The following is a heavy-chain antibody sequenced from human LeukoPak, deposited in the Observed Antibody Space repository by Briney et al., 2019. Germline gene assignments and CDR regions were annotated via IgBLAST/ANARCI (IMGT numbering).Heavy chain of an antibody. D-gene: IGHD5-24*01. J-gene: IGHJ4*02. Sequence: SETLSLTCTVSGASVSSGSYYWTWIRQPPGKGLEWIGFFYYSSGSTNYNPSLKSRVTISVDTSTNQFSLRLSSVTAADTAVYYCARGYRAKRWLQYWGQGTLVTVPS. CDR3: ARGYRAKRWLQY. CDR2: FYYSSGST. V-gene: IGHV4-61*01. CDR1: GASVSSGSYY.